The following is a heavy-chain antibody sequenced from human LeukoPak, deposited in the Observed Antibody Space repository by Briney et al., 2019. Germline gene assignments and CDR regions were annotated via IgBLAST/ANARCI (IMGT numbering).Heavy chain of an antibody. CDR3: STVGSSASDPYDY. CDR2: IIPMFGTT. V-gene: IGHV1-69*13. CDR1: GGTFTSYG. Sequence: SVRVSCKASGGTFTSYGISWVRQAPGQGLEWMGGIIPMFGTTKYAQKFQGRVTITADQSTRTAYMEMSSLRSEDTALYYCSTVGSSASDPYDYWGQGTLVTVSS. J-gene: IGHJ4*02. D-gene: IGHD2-2*01.